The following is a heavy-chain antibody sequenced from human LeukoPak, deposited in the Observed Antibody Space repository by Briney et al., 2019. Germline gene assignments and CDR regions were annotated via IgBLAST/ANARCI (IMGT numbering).Heavy chain of an antibody. D-gene: IGHD2-21*02. CDR1: GYTFTAYY. CDR3: ARMVSENCGGDCYNNWFDP. V-gene: IGHV1-2*02. J-gene: IGHJ5*02. CDR2: INPKSDVT. Sequence: DSVRVSCKASGYTFTAYYMHWVRQAPGQGLEWLGWINPKSDVTKYAQKFQGRVTMTRDTSISTVYMELSSLRSEDTAVYYCARMVSENCGGDCYNNWFDPWGQGTLVTVSS.